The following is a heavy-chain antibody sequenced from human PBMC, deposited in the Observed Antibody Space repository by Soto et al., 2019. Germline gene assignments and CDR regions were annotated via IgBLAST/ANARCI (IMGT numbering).Heavy chain of an antibody. J-gene: IGHJ4*02. V-gene: IGHV3-30*03. Sequence: QIQLVESGGDVVQPGRSLRLSCAASGFNLGFFGMHWVRQAPGKGLEWVAFISGAGINTHYADSVRGRFTLSRDYSKKTMYLQMDTLREDDTALYYCARGNLSFDFDSWGQGTLVTVSS. CDR1: GFNLGFFG. CDR3: ARGNLSFDFDS. D-gene: IGHD3-10*01. CDR2: ISGAGINT.